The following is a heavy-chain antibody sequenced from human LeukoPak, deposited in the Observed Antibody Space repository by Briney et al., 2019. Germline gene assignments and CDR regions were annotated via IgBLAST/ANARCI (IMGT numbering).Heavy chain of an antibody. V-gene: IGHV3-48*01. CDR1: GLIFSIYS. J-gene: IGHJ4*02. D-gene: IGHD2/OR15-2a*01. CDR2: ISGDGNAK. Sequence: GGSLRLSCTASGLIFSIYSKNWVRRSPGKGREGVSYISGDGNAKHYTDSVKGRFTISRDNAKNALYLQMNSLRAEDTAVYFCARDYVYAFDYWGQGTLVTVSS. CDR3: ARDYVYAFDY.